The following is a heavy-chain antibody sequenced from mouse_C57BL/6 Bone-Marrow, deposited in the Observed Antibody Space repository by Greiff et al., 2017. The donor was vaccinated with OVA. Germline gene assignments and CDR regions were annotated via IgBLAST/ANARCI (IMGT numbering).Heavy chain of an antibody. J-gene: IGHJ1*03. Sequence: QVHVKQPGAELVKPGASVKMSCKASGYTFTSYWITWVKQRPGQGLEWIGDIYPGSGSTNYNEKFKSKATLTVDTSSSTAYMQLSSLTSEDSAVYYCARETTVAGFDVWGTGTTVTVSS. CDR3: ARETTVAGFDV. V-gene: IGHV1-55*01. CDR2: IYPGSGST. D-gene: IGHD1-1*01. CDR1: GYTFTSYW.